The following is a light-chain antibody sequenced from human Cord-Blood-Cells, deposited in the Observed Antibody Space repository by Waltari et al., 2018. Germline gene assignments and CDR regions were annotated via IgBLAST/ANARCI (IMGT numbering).Light chain of an antibody. CDR2: DDS. J-gene: IGLJ1*01. CDR1: NIGSKS. CDR3: QVWDSSSDHYV. Sequence: SYVLTQPPSVSVAPGQTARITCGGNNIGSKSVHWYQQKPGQAPVLVVYDDSDRPAGIAERFSGSNSWNTATLTISRVEAGDEADYYCQVWDSSSDHYVFGTGTKVTVL. V-gene: IGLV3-21*02.